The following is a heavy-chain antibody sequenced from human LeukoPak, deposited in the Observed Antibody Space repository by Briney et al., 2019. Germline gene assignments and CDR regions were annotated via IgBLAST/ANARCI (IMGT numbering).Heavy chain of an antibody. J-gene: IGHJ4*02. CDR3: ARESGDGYNSIYFDY. V-gene: IGHV4-59*01. CDR2: IYYSGST. D-gene: IGHD5-24*01. Sequence: SETLSLTCTVSGGSTSSYYWSWIRPPPGKGLEWIGYIYYSGSTNYNPSLKSRATISVDTSKNQFSLKLSSVTAADTAVYYCARESGDGYNSIYFDYWGQGTLVTVSS. CDR1: GGSTSSYY.